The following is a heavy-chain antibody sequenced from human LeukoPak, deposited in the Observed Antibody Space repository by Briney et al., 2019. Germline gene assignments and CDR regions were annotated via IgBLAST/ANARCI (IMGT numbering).Heavy chain of an antibody. CDR3: ARWDSGRYTSNYYFDY. J-gene: IGHJ4*02. V-gene: IGHV3-30*03. CDR1: GFVFSNYG. Sequence: GGSLRLSCAASGFVFSNYGMPWVRQAPGKGLEWVAAISYHGYTQYYADSVKGQFTISRDNSKNTLYLQMNSLTEEDTAVYYCARWDSGRYTSNYYFDYWGQGALVTGSS. D-gene: IGHD1-26*01. CDR2: ISYHGYTQ.